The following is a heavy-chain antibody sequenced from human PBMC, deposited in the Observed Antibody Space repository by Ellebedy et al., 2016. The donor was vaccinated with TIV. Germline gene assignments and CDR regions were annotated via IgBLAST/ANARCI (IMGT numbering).Heavy chain of an antibody. D-gene: IGHD6-13*01. CDR2: ISGSGGST. CDR3: AKGRSGIAAAGTWYFDL. J-gene: IGHJ2*01. CDR1: GFIFSSHA. V-gene: IGHV3-23*01. Sequence: GESLKISXAASGFIFSSHAMSWVRQVPGKGLEWVSGISGSGGSTYYADSVKGRFTISRDNSKSTVYLQMNSLRAEDTAVYYCAKGRSGIAAAGTWYFDLWGRGTLVTVSS.